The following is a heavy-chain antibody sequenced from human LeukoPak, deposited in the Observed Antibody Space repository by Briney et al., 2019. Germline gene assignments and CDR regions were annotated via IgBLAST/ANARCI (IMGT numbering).Heavy chain of an antibody. CDR3: ARRTYGEGDYYFDY. V-gene: IGHV5-51*01. D-gene: IGHD4-17*01. J-gene: IGHJ4*02. CDR2: IHPGDSET. Sequence: GESLKISCKGSGYRFSSYWIGWVRQKPGKGLEWMGIIHPGDSETRYSPSFQGQVTISADKSISTAYLQWSSLKASDTAMYYCARRTYGEGDYYFDYWGQGTLVTVSS. CDR1: GYRFSSYW.